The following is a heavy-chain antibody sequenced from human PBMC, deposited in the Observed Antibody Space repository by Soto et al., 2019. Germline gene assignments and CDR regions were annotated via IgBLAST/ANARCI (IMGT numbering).Heavy chain of an antibody. CDR1: GGSISGHY. Sequence: QVQLQESGPGLVKPSETLSLSCNVSGGSISGHYWSWVRQTPGKGLDWIGYIYYSGSTNYNPSLKSGGTVSVDTSKYHFSLRLTSVTDADTAVYYCARGPYYDLIWNYYYMGVWGKATTVTVS. J-gene: IGHJ6*03. CDR2: IYYSGST. CDR3: ARGPYYDLIWNYYYMGV. D-gene: IGHD3-16*01. V-gene: IGHV4-59*08.